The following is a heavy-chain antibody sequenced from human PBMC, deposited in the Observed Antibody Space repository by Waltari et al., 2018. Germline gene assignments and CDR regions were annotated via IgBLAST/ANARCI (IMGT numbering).Heavy chain of an antibody. Sequence: EVQLVESGGGLVQPGGSLRLSCAASGFTLSSYERNWVRQAPGRGLEWVSFITNSGDSTYYADSVKGRFTISRDNAKNSLYLQMNSLRAEDTAVYYCARETQQQLVLLDYWGQGTLVTVSS. CDR1: GFTLSSYE. CDR2: ITNSGDST. CDR3: ARETQQQLVLLDY. D-gene: IGHD6-13*01. J-gene: IGHJ4*02. V-gene: IGHV3-48*03.